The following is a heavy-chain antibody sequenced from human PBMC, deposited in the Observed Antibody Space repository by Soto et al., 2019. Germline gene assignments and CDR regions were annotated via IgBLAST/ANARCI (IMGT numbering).Heavy chain of an antibody. D-gene: IGHD5-12*01. CDR2: ISGSGGST. V-gene: IGHV3-23*01. CDR3: AKDMEMATSFHGD. CDR1: GFTFSSYA. Sequence: EVQLLESGGGLVQPGGSLRLSCAASGFTFSSYAMSWVRQAPGKGLEWVSAISGSGGSTYYADSVKGRFTISRYNSKNTLYLQMNSLRAEDTAVYYCAKDMEMATSFHGDWGRGTLVTVSS. J-gene: IGHJ4*02.